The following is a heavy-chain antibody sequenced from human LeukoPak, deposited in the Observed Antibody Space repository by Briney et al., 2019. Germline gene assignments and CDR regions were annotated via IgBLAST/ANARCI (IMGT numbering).Heavy chain of an antibody. CDR3: ARRVVRGVRPFFFDY. CDR1: GGSISSSSYY. J-gene: IGHJ4*02. Sequence: PSETLSLTCTVSGGSISSSSYYWGWIRQPPGKGLEWIGEINHSGSTNYNPSLKSRITISVDTSKNQFSLKLSSVTAADTAVYYCARRVVRGVRPFFFDYWGQGTLVTVSS. CDR2: INHSGST. D-gene: IGHD3-10*01. V-gene: IGHV4-39*07.